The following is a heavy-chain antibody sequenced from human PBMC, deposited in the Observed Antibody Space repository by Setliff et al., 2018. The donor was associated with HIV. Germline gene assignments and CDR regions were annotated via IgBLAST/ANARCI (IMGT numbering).Heavy chain of an antibody. J-gene: IGHJ4*02. D-gene: IGHD6-19*01. CDR2: VDPEDGET. CDR1: GYSFTTYF. CDR3: GTVRIAVPDDFDF. Sequence: ASVKVSCKASGYSFTTYFMHWVRQAPGKGLEWMGRVDPEDGETIYAERFRGRISLTVDKSTGTAYVELNRLRSEDTAVYYCGTVRIAVPDDFDFWGQGTLVTVSS. V-gene: IGHV1-69-2*01.